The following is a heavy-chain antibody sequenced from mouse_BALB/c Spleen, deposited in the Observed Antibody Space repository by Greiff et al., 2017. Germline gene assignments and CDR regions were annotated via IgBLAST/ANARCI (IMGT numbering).Heavy chain of an antibody. J-gene: IGHJ3*01. D-gene: IGHD2-2*01. Sequence: DVKLVESGGGLVKPGGSLKLSCAASGFTFSSYAMSWVRQTPEKRLEWVASISSGGSTYYPDSVKGRFTISRDNARNILYLQMSSLRSEDTAMYYCARGLYGYDEGAWFAYWGQGTLVTVSA. CDR3: ARGLYGYDEGAWFAY. CDR1: GFTFSSYA. CDR2: ISSGGST. V-gene: IGHV5-6-5*01.